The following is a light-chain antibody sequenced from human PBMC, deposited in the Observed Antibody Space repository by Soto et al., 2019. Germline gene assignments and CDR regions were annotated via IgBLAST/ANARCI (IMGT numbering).Light chain of an antibody. CDR1: SSNIGAGYD. V-gene: IGLV1-40*01. CDR2: GNS. J-gene: IGLJ1*01. CDR3: QSYDSSLSGFV. Sequence: QSVLTQPPSVSGAPGRRVTISCTGSSSNIGAGYDVHWYQQLPGTAPKLLIYGNSNRQSGVPDRFSGSKSGTSASLAITGLQAEDEADYYCQSYDSSLSGFVFGTGTKVTVL.